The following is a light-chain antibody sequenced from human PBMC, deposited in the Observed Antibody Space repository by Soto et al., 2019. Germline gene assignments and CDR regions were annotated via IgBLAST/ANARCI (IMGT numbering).Light chain of an antibody. V-gene: IGLV2-14*01. CDR1: SSDVGSYTY. CDR2: GVS. J-gene: IGLJ1*01. CDR3: SSYTSSSSYV. Sequence: QSALTQPASVSGSPGQSITISCTGTSSDVGSYTYVSWYQQHPGKAPKLMIYGVSNRPSGVSNRFSGSKSGNTASLTISGLQAEDGADYYFSSYTSSSSYVFGTGTKVTVL.